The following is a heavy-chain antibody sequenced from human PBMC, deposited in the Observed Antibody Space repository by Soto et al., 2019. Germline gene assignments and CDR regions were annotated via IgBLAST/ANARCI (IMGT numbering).Heavy chain of an antibody. J-gene: IGHJ6*02. Sequence: QVQLVQSGAEVKKPGASVKVSCKASGYTFTSYGISWVRQAPGQGLEWMGWISAYNGNTNYAQKLQGRVTMNTDTSTSTAYMELRSLRSDDTAVYYCARDFAYNDIVVVVAATGVNYGMDVWGQGTTVTVSS. V-gene: IGHV1-18*01. CDR2: ISAYNGNT. CDR1: GYTFTSYG. D-gene: IGHD2-15*01. CDR3: ARDFAYNDIVVVVAATGVNYGMDV.